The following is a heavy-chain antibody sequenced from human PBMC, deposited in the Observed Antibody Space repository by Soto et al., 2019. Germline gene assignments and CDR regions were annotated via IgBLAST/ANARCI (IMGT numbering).Heavy chain of an antibody. J-gene: IGHJ4*02. V-gene: IGHV1-69*01. Sequence: QVQLVQSGAEVKKPGSSLKVSCKASGGTFSSYAISWVRQAPGQGLEWMGGIIPIFGTANYAQKFQGRVTITADESTRTAYMELSSLRSEDTAVYYCARDFHGYCSGGSCYRTRSLDYLGQGTLVTVSS. CDR3: ARDFHGYCSGGSCYRTRSLDY. CDR2: IIPIFGTA. CDR1: GGTFSSYA. D-gene: IGHD2-15*01.